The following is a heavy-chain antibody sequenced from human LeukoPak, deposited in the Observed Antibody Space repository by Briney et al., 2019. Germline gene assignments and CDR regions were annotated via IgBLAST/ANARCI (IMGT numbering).Heavy chain of an antibody. CDR3: ARVWGENPRYCSGGSCYPYYYYYMDV. D-gene: IGHD2-15*01. CDR1: GGSISSYY. V-gene: IGHV4-59*01. J-gene: IGHJ6*03. CDR2: IYYSGST. Sequence: SETLSLTCTVSGGSISSYYWSWIRQPPGKGLEWIGYIYYSGSTNYNPSLKSRVTISVDTSKNQFSLKLSSVTAADTAVYYCARVWGENPRYCSGGSCYPYYYYYMDVWGKGTTVTVSS.